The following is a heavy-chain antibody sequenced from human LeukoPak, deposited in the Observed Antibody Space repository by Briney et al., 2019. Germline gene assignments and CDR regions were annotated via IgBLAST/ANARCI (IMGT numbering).Heavy chain of an antibody. Sequence: ASVKVSCKASGYTFTSYGISWVRQAPGQGLEWMGWISAYNGNTNYAQKLQGRVTMTTDTSTSTAYMELRSLRSDDTAVYYCARPNYDILTGYYYYYGMDVWGQGTRSPSP. D-gene: IGHD3-9*01. V-gene: IGHV1-18*01. CDR3: ARPNYDILTGYYYYYGMDV. CDR2: ISAYNGNT. CDR1: GYTFTSYG. J-gene: IGHJ6*02.